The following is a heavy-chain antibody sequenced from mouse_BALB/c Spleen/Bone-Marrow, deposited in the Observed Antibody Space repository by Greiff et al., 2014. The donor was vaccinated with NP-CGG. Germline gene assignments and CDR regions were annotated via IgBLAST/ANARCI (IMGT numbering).Heavy chain of an antibody. Sequence: QVQLQQSGPELVRPGVSVKLSCKGSGYTFTAYAMHWVKQSHAKSLEWIGLISTCSGNTHYNQNFKGKATMTVDKSSSTAYMELARLTSEDSAIYYCARNFYGSSYFDYWGQGTTLTVSS. J-gene: IGHJ2*01. CDR3: ARNFYGSSYFDY. CDR1: GYTFTAYA. D-gene: IGHD1-1*01. V-gene: IGHV1-67*01. CDR2: ISTCSGNT.